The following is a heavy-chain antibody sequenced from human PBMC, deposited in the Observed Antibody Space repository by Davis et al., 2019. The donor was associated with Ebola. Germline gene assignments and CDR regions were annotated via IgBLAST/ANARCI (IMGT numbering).Heavy chain of an antibody. CDR1: GDSISSGSYY. CDR2: IYTSGTT. Sequence: SETLSLTCSVSGDSISSGSYYWSWIRQPAGKGLEWIGHIYTSGTTNYNPSLKSRVSISADTSKNQFSLKLTSVTAADTAVYYCARDRHDTSGCGFWGQGTLVTVSS. J-gene: IGHJ4*02. D-gene: IGHD3-22*01. V-gene: IGHV4-61*09. CDR3: ARDRHDTSGCGF.